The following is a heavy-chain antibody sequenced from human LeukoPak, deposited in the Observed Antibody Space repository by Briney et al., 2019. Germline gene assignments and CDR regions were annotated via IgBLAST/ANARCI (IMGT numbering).Heavy chain of an antibody. J-gene: IGHJ5*02. CDR2: INPNSGGT. D-gene: IGHD6-13*01. V-gene: IGHV1-2*02. Sequence: ASVKVSCKASGYTFTGYYMHWVRQAPGQGLEWMGWINPNSGGTNYAQKFQGRVTMTGDTSISTAYMELSRLRSDDTAVYYCARAGEIAAAGTLYNWVDPWGQGTLVTVSS. CDR1: GYTFTGYY. CDR3: ARAGEIAAAGTLYNWVDP.